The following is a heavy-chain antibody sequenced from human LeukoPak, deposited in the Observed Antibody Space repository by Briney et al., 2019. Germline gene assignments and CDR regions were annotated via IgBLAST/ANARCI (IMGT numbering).Heavy chain of an antibody. CDR1: GYTFTNYD. CDR2: ISAYNGYT. J-gene: IGHJ6*02. D-gene: IGHD6-19*01. Sequence: ASVKVSCKASGYTFTNYDVSWVRQAPGQGLEWMGRISAYNGYTNYAQKFQGRVTMTTETSTTTAYMELRSLRSDDTAVYYCARRGRAVAGASRGFDHYYNMDVWGQGTTVSVSS. CDR3: ARRGRAVAGASRGFDHYYNMDV. V-gene: IGHV1-18*01.